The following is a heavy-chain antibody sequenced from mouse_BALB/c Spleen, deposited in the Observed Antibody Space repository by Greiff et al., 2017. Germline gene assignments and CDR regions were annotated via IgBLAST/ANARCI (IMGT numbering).Heavy chain of an antibody. V-gene: IGHV1-18*01. CDR1: GYSFTGYT. Sequence: EVQLQQSGPELVKPGASMKISCKASGYSFTGYTMNWVKQSHGKNLEWIGLINPYNGGTSYNQKFKGKATLTVDKSSSTAYMELLSLTSEDSAVYYCAREWAITTVVANYAMDYWGQGTSVTVAS. D-gene: IGHD1-1*01. CDR2: INPYNGGT. CDR3: AREWAITTVVANYAMDY. J-gene: IGHJ4*01.